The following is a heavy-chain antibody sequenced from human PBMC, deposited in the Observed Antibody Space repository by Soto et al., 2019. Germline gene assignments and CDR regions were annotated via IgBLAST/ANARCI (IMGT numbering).Heavy chain of an antibody. CDR1: GFTFSSYS. J-gene: IGHJ2*01. V-gene: IGHV3-48*01. CDR2: ISSSGSSI. D-gene: IGHD3-10*01. CDR3: AKDYYYDWYFDL. Sequence: PGGSLRLSCAASGFTFSSYSMNWVRQAPGKGLEWVSYISSSGSSISYADSVKGRFTISRDNSKNTLYLQMNSLRAEDTAVYYCAKDYYYDWYFDLWGRGTLVTVSS.